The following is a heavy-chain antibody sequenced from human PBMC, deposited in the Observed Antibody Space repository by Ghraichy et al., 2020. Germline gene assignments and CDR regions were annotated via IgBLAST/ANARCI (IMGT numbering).Heavy chain of an antibody. J-gene: IGHJ3*02. V-gene: IGHV3-74*01. Sequence: GESLNISCAASGFTFSTYWIHWVRQAPGKGLVWVSRINSDGSESIYADSVKGRFTTSRDNAKSTLYLQMSNLRAEDTAVYYCARGGVHHAFDIWGQGTMVTVS. D-gene: IGHD1-1*01. CDR2: INSDGSES. CDR3: ARGGVHHAFDI. CDR1: GFTFSTYW.